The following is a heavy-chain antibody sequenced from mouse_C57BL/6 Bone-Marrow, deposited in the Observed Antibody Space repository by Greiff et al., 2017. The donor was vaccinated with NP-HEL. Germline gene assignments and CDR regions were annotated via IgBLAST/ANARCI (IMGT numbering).Heavy chain of an antibody. V-gene: IGHV1-5*01. Sequence: VQLQQSGTVLARPGASVKMSCKTSGYTFTSYWMHWVKQRPGQGLEWIGAIYPGNSDTSYNQKFKGKANLTAVTSASTAYMELSSLTNEDSAVYYCTRLEGIYYYGSSYVGYAMDYWGQGTSVTVSS. J-gene: IGHJ4*01. CDR1: GYTFTSYW. CDR3: TRLEGIYYYGSSYVGYAMDY. D-gene: IGHD1-1*01. CDR2: IYPGNSDT.